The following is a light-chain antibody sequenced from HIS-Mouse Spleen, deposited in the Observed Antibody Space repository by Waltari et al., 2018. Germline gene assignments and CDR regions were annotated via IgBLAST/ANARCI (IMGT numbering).Light chain of an antibody. V-gene: IGLV2-8*01. CDR1: SRYVGGYNY. Sequence: QSALTPPPSASGSPGQSVTISCTGTSRYVGGYNYVSWYQQHPGKAPKLMIYEVSKRPSGVPDRFSGSKSGNTASLTVSGLQAEDEADYYCSSYAGSNNLGVFGTGTKVTVL. CDR2: EVS. CDR3: SSYAGSNNLGV. J-gene: IGLJ1*01.